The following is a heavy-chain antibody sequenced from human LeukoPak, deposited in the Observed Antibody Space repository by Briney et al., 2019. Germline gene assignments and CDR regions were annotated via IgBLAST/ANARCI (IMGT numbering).Heavy chain of an antibody. V-gene: IGHV1-18*01. J-gene: IGHJ6*02. Sequence: GASVTFSCKASGYTFTSYGISWVRQAPGQGLEGMGWISAYNGNTNYAQKLQSRVTMTTDTYTSTAYMELRSLRSDDTAVYYCARGPAGYYCDRSGYSPLMDVWGQGTTVTVSS. D-gene: IGHD3-22*01. CDR3: ARGPAGYYCDRSGYSPLMDV. CDR1: GYTFTSYG. CDR2: ISAYNGNT.